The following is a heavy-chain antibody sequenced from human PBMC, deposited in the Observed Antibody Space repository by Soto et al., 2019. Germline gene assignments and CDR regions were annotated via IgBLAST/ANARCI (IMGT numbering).Heavy chain of an antibody. CDR1: GGSISSNYW. J-gene: IGHJ4*02. CDR3: ARARPESGGDY. D-gene: IGHD3-10*01. CDR2: INHSGST. Sequence: QVQLQESGPGLVKPSGTLSLTCAVSGGSISSNYWWSWVRQPPGKGLEWIGEINHSGSTNYNPSLTSRVTISVDKSKNQFSLKLSSVTAPDTAVYYCARARPESGGDYWGQGTLVTVSS. V-gene: IGHV4-4*02.